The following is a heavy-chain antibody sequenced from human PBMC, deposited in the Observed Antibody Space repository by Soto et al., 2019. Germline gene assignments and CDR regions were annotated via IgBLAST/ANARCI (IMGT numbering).Heavy chain of an antibody. CDR3: ALTSAYGTTFND. J-gene: IGHJ3*01. V-gene: IGHV2-5*02. CDR2: VYWDDDK. D-gene: IGHD1-26*01. CDR1: GFSLSTSGVG. Sequence: SGPTLVNPKQTLTLTCPFWGFSLSTSGVGVGWIRQPPGKALEWLALVYWDDDKRYSPSLKSRLTITKDTSKDQVVLTMTNLDPVDTATYYCALTSAYGTTFNDWGQGTMVTVSS.